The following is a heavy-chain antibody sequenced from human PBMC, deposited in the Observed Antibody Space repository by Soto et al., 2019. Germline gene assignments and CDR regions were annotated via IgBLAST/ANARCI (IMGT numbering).Heavy chain of an antibody. Sequence: PSQTLSLTCAISGDSVSSDSAAWNWIRQSPSRGLEWLGRTYYRSKWYNDYAVSAKSRITINPDTSKNQFSLQLNSVTPEDTAVYYCARGEAAAGPLDYWGQGTLVTVSS. CDR3: ARGEAAAGPLDY. J-gene: IGHJ4*02. CDR2: TYYRSKWYN. D-gene: IGHD6-13*01. V-gene: IGHV6-1*01. CDR1: GDSVSSDSAA.